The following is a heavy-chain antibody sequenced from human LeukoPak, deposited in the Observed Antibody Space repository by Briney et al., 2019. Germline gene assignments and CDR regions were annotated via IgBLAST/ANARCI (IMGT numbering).Heavy chain of an antibody. V-gene: IGHV4-34*01. D-gene: IGHD2-21*01. J-gene: IGHJ4*02. CDR1: GGSFSGYS. Sequence: PPETLSLTCAVDGGSFSGYSWSWIRQPPRKGLEWIGGINQMGSTTYNPSLNTRVTISVDTHNNQFTLKRSYVPAAGTAVYYCARVNTGDHASYYFDYWGQGTLVTVSS. CDR3: ARVNTGDHASYYFDY. CDR2: INQMGST.